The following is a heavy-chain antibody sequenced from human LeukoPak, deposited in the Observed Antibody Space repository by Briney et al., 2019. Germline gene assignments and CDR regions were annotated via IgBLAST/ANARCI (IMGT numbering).Heavy chain of an antibody. CDR3: ARVPIVGATVWFDP. D-gene: IGHD1-26*01. V-gene: IGHV4-30-2*01. CDR1: GGSISSGGYS. CDR2: IYHSGST. J-gene: IGHJ5*02. Sequence: SQTLSLTCAVSGGSISSGGYSWSWIRQPPGKGLEWIGYIYHSGSTYYNPSLKSRVTISVDRSKNQFSLKLNSVTAADTAVYYCARVPIVGATVWFDPWGQGTLVTVSS.